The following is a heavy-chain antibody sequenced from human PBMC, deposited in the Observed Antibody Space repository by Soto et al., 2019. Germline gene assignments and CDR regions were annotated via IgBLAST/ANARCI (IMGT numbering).Heavy chain of an antibody. D-gene: IGHD5-12*01. J-gene: IGHJ4*02. CDR2: VAQNGYV. Sequence: QVQLQESGPGLVKPSGTLSLTCTVSNGSISSSNWWRWVRQSPGKGLEWIGEVAQNGYVGSIPYHKGPITILLDTTTNRFSLTLTSVTAAATAVYYCARNRLAGYDFDSWGQGILVNVSS. CDR1: NGSISSSNW. V-gene: IGHV4-4*02. CDR3: ARNRLAGYDFDS.